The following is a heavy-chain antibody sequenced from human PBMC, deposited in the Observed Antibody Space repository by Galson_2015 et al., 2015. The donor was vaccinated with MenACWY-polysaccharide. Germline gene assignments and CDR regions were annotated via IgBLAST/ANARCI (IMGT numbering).Heavy chain of an antibody. V-gene: IGHV4-59*02. CDR3: ARGRALTDY. Sequence: ETLSLTCSLSGGSVKNSYWSWFRHPPGKGLEWIGYIFYTGSTTYNPSLKSRVTISIDASESHFSLNLTSVTAADTAVYYCARGRALTDYWGQGTLVTVSS. J-gene: IGHJ4*02. CDR2: IFYTGST. CDR1: GGSVKNSY.